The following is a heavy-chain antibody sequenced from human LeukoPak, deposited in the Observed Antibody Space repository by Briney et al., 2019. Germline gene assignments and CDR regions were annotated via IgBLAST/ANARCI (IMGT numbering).Heavy chain of an antibody. CDR1: GGSFSGYY. CDR2: INHRGST. D-gene: IGHD6-6*01. V-gene: IGHV4-34*01. J-gene: IGHJ4*02. Sequence: KPSETLSLTCAVYGGSFSGYYWSWIRQPPGKGLEWIGEINHRGSTNYNPSLKSRVTISVDTSKNQFSLKLSSVTAADTAVYYCARGLRQLVRSWHYWGRGTLVTVSS. CDR3: ARGLRQLVRSWHY.